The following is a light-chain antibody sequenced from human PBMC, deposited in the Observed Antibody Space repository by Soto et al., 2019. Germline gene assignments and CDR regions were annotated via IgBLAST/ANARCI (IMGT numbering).Light chain of an antibody. Sequence: EVVLTQSPGTLSLSPGERATLSCRTSQSVTSSFLSWFQQKPGQPPRLLLYGASRRAAGTPDRFSGSGSGIDFTLIISRLEPEDSAVYHCQLYGSYMFTFGQGTKLEI. V-gene: IGKV3-20*01. J-gene: IGKJ2*01. CDR1: QSVTSSF. CDR3: QLYGSYMFT. CDR2: GAS.